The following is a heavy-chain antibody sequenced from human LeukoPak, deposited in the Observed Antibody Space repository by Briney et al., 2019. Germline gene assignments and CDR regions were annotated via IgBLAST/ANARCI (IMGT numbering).Heavy chain of an antibody. J-gene: IGHJ6*03. Sequence: SVKVSCKASGGTFSSYAISWVRQAPGQGLEWMGGIIPIFGTANYAQKFQGRVTITTDESTSTAYMELSSLRSEDTAVYYCAGYCSSTSCYRGGYYYYYMDVWGKGTTVTVSS. V-gene: IGHV1-69*05. CDR1: GGTFSSYA. CDR3: AGYCSSTSCYRGGYYYYYMDV. D-gene: IGHD2-2*02. CDR2: IIPIFGTA.